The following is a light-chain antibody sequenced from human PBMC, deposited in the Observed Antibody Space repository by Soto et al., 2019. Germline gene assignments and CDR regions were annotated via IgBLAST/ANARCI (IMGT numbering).Light chain of an antibody. V-gene: IGLV2-11*01. CDR1: SGDVGDYNY. Sequence: QSVLTQPRSVSGSPGQSVTISCTGTSGDVGDYNYVSWYQQHPGKAPKLLIYAVNMRPSGVPDRFSGSKSGNTASLTISGLQAEDEADYSCCSYAGSYTWVFGGGTQLTVL. J-gene: IGLJ7*01. CDR2: AVN. CDR3: CSYAGSYTWV.